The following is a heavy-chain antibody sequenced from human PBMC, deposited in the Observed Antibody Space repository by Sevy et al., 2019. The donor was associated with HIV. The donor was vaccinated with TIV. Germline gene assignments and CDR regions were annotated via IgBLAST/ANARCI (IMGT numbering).Heavy chain of an antibody. CDR3: ARPYGSGSWEAFDI. Sequence: GGSLRLSCAASGFSFRTYTMNWVRQAPGKGLEWVSSISYSSNYIYYADSVKGRFTISRDNAKNSLYLQMNNLRAEDTAVYYCARPYGSGSWEAFDIWGQGKMVTVSS. CDR2: ISYSSNYI. V-gene: IGHV3-21*01. CDR1: GFSFRTYT. D-gene: IGHD3-10*01. J-gene: IGHJ3*02.